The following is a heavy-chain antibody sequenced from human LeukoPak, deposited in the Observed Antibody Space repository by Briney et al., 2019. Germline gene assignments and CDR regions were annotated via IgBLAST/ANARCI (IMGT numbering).Heavy chain of an antibody. CDR3: AKDSRTVARLNYFDY. CDR1: GFTFSSYE. Sequence: PGGSLRLSCAASGFTFSSYEMNWVRQAPGKGLEWVSYISSSGSTIYYADSVKGRFTISRDNAKNSLYLQMNSLRAEDTAVYYCAKDSRTVARLNYFDYWGQGTLVTVSS. V-gene: IGHV3-48*03. CDR2: ISSSGSTI. D-gene: IGHD5-12*01. J-gene: IGHJ4*02.